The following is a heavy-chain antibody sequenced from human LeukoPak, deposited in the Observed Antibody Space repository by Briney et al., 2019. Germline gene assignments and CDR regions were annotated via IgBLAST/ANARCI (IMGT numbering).Heavy chain of an antibody. J-gene: IGHJ4*02. V-gene: IGHV3-21*06. D-gene: IGHD1-26*01. Sequence: GGSLRLSCAASGFTFSTYSMNWVRQAPGKGLEWVSSITSSGNYIYYADSVKGRFTISRDNPKNSLFLQMNGLRAEDTAVYYCARDTLPFRWTYYPFDYWGQGTLVTVS. CDR1: GFTFSTYS. CDR3: ARDTLPFRWTYYPFDY. CDR2: ITSSGNYI.